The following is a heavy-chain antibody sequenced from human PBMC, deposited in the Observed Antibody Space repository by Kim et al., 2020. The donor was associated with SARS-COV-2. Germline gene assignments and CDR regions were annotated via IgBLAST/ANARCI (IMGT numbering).Heavy chain of an antibody. J-gene: IGHJ4*02. V-gene: IGHV4-39*01. CDR1: GGSISSSSYY. CDR2: IYYSGST. CDR3: VSDITMVRGVDDY. D-gene: IGHD3-10*01. Sequence: SETLSLTCTVSGGSISSSSYYWGWIRQPPGKGLEWIGSIYYSGSTYYNPSLKSRVTISVDTSKNQFSLKLSSVTAADTAVYYCVSDITMVRGVDDYWGQG.